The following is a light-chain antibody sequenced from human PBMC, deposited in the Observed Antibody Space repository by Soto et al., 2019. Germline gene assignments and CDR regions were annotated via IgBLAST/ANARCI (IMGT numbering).Light chain of an antibody. V-gene: IGKV1-39*01. CDR3: QQYESLPLT. Sequence: IQMTQSPSYLSASVGDRVTITCRASQSISSYLNWYQQKPGKAPKLLIYAASSLQSGVPSRFSGSGFGTDFTLTISSLHPEDFATYYCQQYESLPLTFGQGTRLEIK. J-gene: IGKJ5*01. CDR1: QSISSY. CDR2: AAS.